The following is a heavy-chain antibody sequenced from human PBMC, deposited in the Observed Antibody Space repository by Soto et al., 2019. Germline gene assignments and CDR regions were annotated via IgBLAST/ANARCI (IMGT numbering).Heavy chain of an antibody. J-gene: IGHJ4*02. D-gene: IGHD5-12*01. CDR3: ATSKGYSGYAFDS. V-gene: IGHV3-48*01. CDR1: GFTFSDYS. CDR2: ITMSSSTI. Sequence: EVQLVESGGGLVQPGGSLRLSCAASGFTFSDYSMNWVRQAPGKGLEWVSYITMSSSTIYYADSVKGRFTISRDNAKNSLYLQMNSLRAADTAVYYCATSKGYSGYAFDSWGQGTLVTVSS.